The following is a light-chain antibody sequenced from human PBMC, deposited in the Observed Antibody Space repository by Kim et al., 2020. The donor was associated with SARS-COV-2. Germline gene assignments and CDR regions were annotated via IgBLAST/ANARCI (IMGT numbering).Light chain of an antibody. CDR1: KLGDKY. V-gene: IGLV3-1*01. CDR2: QDS. Sequence: SYELTQPPSVSVSPGQTASITCSGDKLGDKYACWYQQKPGQSPVLAIYQDSKRPSGIPERFSGSNSGNTATLTISGTQAMDEADYYCQAWDSSTWVFGGG. J-gene: IGLJ3*02. CDR3: QAWDSSTWV.